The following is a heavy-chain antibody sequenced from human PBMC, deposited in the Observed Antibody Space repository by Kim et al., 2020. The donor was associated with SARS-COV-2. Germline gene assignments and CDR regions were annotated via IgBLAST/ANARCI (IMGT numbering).Heavy chain of an antibody. CDR3: AKVTSGSSGWFESFQH. CDR1: GFTFNSYA. D-gene: IGHD6-19*01. Sequence: GGSLRLSCAASGFTFNSYAMSWVRQAPGKGLEWVSAIRDSGGSTKYADSVKGRFSISRDNSKNTLYLQMDSLRAEDTAVYYCAKVTSGSSGWFESFQHWGQGTLVTVSS. V-gene: IGHV3-23*01. J-gene: IGHJ1*01. CDR2: IRDSGGST.